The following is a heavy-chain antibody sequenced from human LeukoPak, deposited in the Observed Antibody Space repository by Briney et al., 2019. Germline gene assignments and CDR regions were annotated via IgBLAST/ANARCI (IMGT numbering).Heavy chain of an antibody. D-gene: IGHD6-19*01. V-gene: IGHV4-34*01. CDR2: INHSGST. Sequence: SETLSLTCAVYGGSFSGYYWSWIRQPPGKGLEWIGEINHSGSTNYNPSLKSRVNISVDTSKNQFSLKLSSVPAADTAVYYCAIGYSSFNYWGQGTLVTVSS. J-gene: IGHJ4*02. CDR1: GGSFSGYY. CDR3: AIGYSSFNY.